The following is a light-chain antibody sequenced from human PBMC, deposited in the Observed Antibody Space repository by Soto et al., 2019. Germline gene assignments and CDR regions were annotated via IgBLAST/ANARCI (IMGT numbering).Light chain of an antibody. CDR2: DVS. V-gene: IGLV2-11*01. CDR1: SSDVGTYNY. CDR3: CSYAGSTRYV. Sequence: QSVLTQPRSVSGSLGQSVTISCTGTSSDVGTYNYVSWYQQHPGKAPKVMIYDVSERPSGVPDRFSGSKSGNTASLTISGLQAEDAADYYCCSYAGSTRYVLGTGTKLTVL. J-gene: IGLJ1*01.